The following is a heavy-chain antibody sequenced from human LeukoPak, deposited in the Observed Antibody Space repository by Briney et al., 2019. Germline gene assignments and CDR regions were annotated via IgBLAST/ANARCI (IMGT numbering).Heavy chain of an antibody. Sequence: GSLRLSCAATGFTFSNYWMGWVRQAPGKRPEWVANMNIDGSEKYYADSVKGRFTISRDNARNSVYLQMNSLRVEDTAVYYCARDPVEWELLLDCWGQGTLVTVSS. CDR3: ARDPVEWELLLDC. D-gene: IGHD1-26*01. CDR2: MNIDGSEK. V-gene: IGHV3-7*01. CDR1: GFTFSNYW. J-gene: IGHJ4*02.